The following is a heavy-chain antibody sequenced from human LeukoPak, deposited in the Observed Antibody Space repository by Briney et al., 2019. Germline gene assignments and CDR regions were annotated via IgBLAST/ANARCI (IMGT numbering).Heavy chain of an antibody. Sequence: GGSLRLSCAASGFTLSSYEMNWVRQAPGKGLEWVSYISSSGSTMYYADSVKGRFTISRDNSKNTLYLQMNSLRAEDTAVYYCARGNTAMVTWGQGTLVTVSS. CDR2: ISSSGSTM. CDR1: GFTLSSYE. V-gene: IGHV3-48*03. J-gene: IGHJ4*02. CDR3: ARGNTAMVT. D-gene: IGHD5-18*01.